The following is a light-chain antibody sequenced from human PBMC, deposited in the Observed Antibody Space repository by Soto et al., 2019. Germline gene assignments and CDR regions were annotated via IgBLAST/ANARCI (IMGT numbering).Light chain of an antibody. CDR3: QQFSSYPLT. CDR2: GAS. Sequence: EIVLTQSPGTLSVSPGERATLSCRASQSVSSNLAWYQQKPGQAPRLLIYGASTRATGIPARFSGSGSGTDFTLTISSLEPEDFAVYYCQQFSSYPLTFGGGTKVDIK. J-gene: IGKJ4*01. CDR1: QSVSSN. V-gene: IGKV3-15*01.